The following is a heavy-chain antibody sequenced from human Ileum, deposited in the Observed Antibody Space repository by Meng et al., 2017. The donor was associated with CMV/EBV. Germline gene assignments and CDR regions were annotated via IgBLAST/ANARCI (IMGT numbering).Heavy chain of an antibody. CDR3: ATYGDYPYYFDY. Sequence: GESLKISCAASGFTFSSYGMHWVLQAPGKGLESVAFIRYDGSNKYYADSVDGQFTISRDNSKNTRYLQMNSLRAEDTAVYYCATYGDYPYYFDYWGQGTRVTVSS. V-gene: IGHV3-30*02. J-gene: IGHJ4*02. D-gene: IGHD4-17*01. CDR1: GFTFSSYG. CDR2: IRYDGSNK.